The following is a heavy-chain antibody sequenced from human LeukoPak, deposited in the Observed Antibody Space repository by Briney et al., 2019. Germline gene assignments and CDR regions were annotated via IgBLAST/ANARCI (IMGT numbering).Heavy chain of an antibody. CDR2: IKSKTDGGTI. CDR3: ANTPGGSYYPYFDY. J-gene: IGHJ4*02. V-gene: IGHV3-15*01. D-gene: IGHD1-26*01. CDR1: GFTFSKVW. Sequence: GGSLRLSCAASGFTFSKVWMSWVRQAPGKGLEWVGRIKSKTDGGTIDYAAPVKGRFTISRDDSKDTLYLQMNSLRAEDTAVYYCANTPGGSYYPYFDYWGQGTLVTVSS.